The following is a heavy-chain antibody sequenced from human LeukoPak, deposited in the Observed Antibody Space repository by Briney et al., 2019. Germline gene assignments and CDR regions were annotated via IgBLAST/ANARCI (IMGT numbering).Heavy chain of an antibody. J-gene: IGHJ4*02. CDR3: ARAGEYYDILTAFDY. CDR2: IYYSGST. CDR1: GGSISSGDYY. V-gene: IGHV4-30-4*01. D-gene: IGHD3-9*01. Sequence: PSQTLSLTCTVSGGSISSGDYYWNWVRQPPGKGLEWIGYIYYSGSTYYNPSLKSRVTISVDTSKNQFSLKLSSVTAADTAVYYCARAGEYYDILTAFDYWGQGILVTVSS.